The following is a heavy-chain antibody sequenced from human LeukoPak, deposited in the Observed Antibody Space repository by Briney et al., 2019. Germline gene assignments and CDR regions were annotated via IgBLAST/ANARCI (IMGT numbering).Heavy chain of an antibody. Sequence: GASVKVSCKASGYTFTSYGISWVRQAPGQGLEWMGWISAYNGNTNYAQKLQGRVTMTTDTSTSTAYIELRSLRSDDTAMYYCARVTRGGYYAYYYMDVWGKGTTVTVSS. V-gene: IGHV1-18*01. J-gene: IGHJ6*03. CDR1: GYTFTSYG. CDR3: ARVTRGGYYAYYYMDV. CDR2: ISAYNGNT. D-gene: IGHD3-10*01.